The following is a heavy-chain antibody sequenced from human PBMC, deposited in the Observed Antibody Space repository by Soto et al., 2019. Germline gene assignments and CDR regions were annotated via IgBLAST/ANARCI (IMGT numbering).Heavy chain of an antibody. J-gene: IGHJ3*01. CDR3: ARRASR. CDR1: GFTFSSSE. Sequence: EVQLVEAGGGLGQPGGSLRLSCAVSGFTFSSSEMYWVRQAPGKGLEWISYIHPSGQPIFYADSVKGRFTISRDNANTSLFLQMSSRRAEETAVYYCARRASRWGQGTRVTVSS. V-gene: IGHV3-48*03. CDR2: IHPSGQPI.